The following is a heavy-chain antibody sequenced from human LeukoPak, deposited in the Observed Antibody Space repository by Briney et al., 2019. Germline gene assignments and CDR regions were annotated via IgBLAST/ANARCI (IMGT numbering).Heavy chain of an antibody. V-gene: IGHV1-18*01. CDR2: ISAYNGNT. Sequence: ASVKVSCKASGYTFTSYGISWVRQAPGQGLEWMGWISAYNGNTNYAQKFQGRVTVTRDTSTSTVYMELSSLRSEDTAVYYCARDWRDNWAIDYWGQGTLVTVSS. J-gene: IGHJ4*02. CDR1: GYTFTSYG. CDR3: ARDWRDNWAIDY. D-gene: IGHD1-1*01.